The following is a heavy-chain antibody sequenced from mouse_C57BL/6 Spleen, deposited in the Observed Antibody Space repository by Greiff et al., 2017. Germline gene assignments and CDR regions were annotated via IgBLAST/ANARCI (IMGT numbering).Heavy chain of an antibody. V-gene: IGHV3-6*01. CDR3: AREGYYGSSPWYFDV. CDR2: ISYDGSN. J-gene: IGHJ1*03. CDR1: GYSITSGYY. Sequence: EVQRVESGPGLVKPSQSLSLTCSVTGYSITSGYYWNWIRQFPGNKLEWMGYISYDGSNNYNPSLKNRISITRDTSKNQFFLKLNSVTTEDTATYYCAREGYYGSSPWYFDVWGTGTTVTVSS. D-gene: IGHD1-1*01.